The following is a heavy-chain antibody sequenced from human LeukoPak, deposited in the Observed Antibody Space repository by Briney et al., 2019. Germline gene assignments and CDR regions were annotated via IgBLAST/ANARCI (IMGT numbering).Heavy chain of an antibody. D-gene: IGHD2-15*01. CDR2: IYLGDSDT. CDR1: GFSFTTYG. Sequence: PGESLKISCKGSGFSFTTYGIGWVRQTPGKGLEWMGIIYLGDSDTRYSPSFQGQVTISGDKSINTAYVHWSNLKASDSAMYYCARRACSGDSCLDYWGQGTLVTVSS. V-gene: IGHV5-51*01. CDR3: ARRACSGDSCLDY. J-gene: IGHJ4*02.